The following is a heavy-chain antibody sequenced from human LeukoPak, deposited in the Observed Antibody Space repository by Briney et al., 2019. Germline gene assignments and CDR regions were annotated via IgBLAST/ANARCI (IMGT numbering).Heavy chain of an antibody. Sequence: PSETLSLTCAVNGGSFSGYYWSWIRQPPGKGLEWIGEINHSGSTNYNPSLKSRVTISVDTSKNQFSLKLSSVTVADTAVYYCARGPGVFSSSRGYYYMDVWGKGTTVTVSS. CDR1: GGSFSGYY. V-gene: IGHV4-34*01. CDR3: ARGPGVFSSSRGYYYMDV. J-gene: IGHJ6*03. CDR2: INHSGST. D-gene: IGHD6-6*01.